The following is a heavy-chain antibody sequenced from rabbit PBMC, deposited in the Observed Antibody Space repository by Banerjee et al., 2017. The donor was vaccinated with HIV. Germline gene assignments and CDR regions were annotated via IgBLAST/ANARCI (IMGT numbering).Heavy chain of an antibody. V-gene: IGHV1S45*01. D-gene: IGHD3-1*01. CDR3: ARAPDIGRGYFYFNL. J-gene: IGHJ4*01. Sequence: QEQLEESGGDLVKPEGSLTLTFKASGIDFSSSYWICWVRQAPGKGLEWIGCIYAGSSGSTYYATWAKGRFPISKTSSTTVTLQMTSLTAADTATYFCARAPDIGRGYFYFNLWGPGTLVTVS. CDR2: IYAGSSGST. CDR1: GIDFSSSYW.